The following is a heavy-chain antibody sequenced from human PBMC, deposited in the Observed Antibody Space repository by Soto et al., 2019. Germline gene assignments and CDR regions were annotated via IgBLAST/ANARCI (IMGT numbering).Heavy chain of an antibody. CDR3: AIPTAMVMGAWNY. CDR1: GYTLTELS. Sequence: ASVKVSCKVSGYTLTELSMHWVRQAPGKGLEWMGGFDPEDGETSYAQKFQGRVTMTKDTSTNTAYMELSSLRSEDTAVYYCAIPTAMVMGAWNYWGQGTLVTVS. J-gene: IGHJ4*02. D-gene: IGHD5-18*01. CDR2: FDPEDGET. V-gene: IGHV1-24*01.